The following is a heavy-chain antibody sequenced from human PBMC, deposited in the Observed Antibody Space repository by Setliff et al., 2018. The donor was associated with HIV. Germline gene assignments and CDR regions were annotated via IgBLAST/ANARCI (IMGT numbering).Heavy chain of an antibody. CDR2: ISPNFGRT. Sequence: GASVKVSCKASCYTFTTYGISWVRQAPGHGLEWMGWISPNFGRTKYAQKFLDRVTMTVDTATSRVYMELRSLRSDDTAVYFCARLGSGWSDSYYYAMDIWGQGTTVTVSS. CDR1: CYTFTTYG. V-gene: IGHV1-18*01. J-gene: IGHJ6*02. D-gene: IGHD6-19*01. CDR3: ARLGSGWSDSYYYAMDI.